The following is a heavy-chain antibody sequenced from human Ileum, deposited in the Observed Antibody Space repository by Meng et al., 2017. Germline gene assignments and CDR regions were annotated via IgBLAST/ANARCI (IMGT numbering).Heavy chain of an antibody. J-gene: IGHJ4*02. V-gene: IGHV3-64*01. CDR1: GFTFSSYA. CDR2: ISSNGGST. CDR3: ARRSGYYFFDY. D-gene: IGHD3-22*01. Sequence: GESLKISCAASGFTFSSYAMHWVRQAPRKGLEYVSAISSNGGSTYYANSVKGRFTISRDNSKNTLYLQMGSLRAEDMAVYYCARRSGYYFFDYWGQGTLVTVSS.